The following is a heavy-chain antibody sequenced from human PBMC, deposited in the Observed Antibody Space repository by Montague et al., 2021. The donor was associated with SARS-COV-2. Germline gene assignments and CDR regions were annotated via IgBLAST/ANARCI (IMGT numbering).Heavy chain of an antibody. Sequence: RSLSWAASGFTFSSYAMHWVRQAPGKGLEWVAVISYDGSNKYYADSVKGRFTISRDNSKNTLYLQMNSLRVEDTAVYYCARAQGGNYYCGMDVWGQGTTVTVSS. CDR2: ISYDGSNK. V-gene: IGHV3-30-3*01. CDR1: GFTFSSYA. J-gene: IGHJ6*02. D-gene: IGHD3-16*01. CDR3: ARAQGGNYYCGMDV.